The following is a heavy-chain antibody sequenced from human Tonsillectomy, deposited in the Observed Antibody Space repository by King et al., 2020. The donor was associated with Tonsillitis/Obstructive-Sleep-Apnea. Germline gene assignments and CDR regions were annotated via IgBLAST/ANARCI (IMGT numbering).Heavy chain of an antibody. V-gene: IGHV3-48*02. Sequence: VQLVESGGGLVQPGGSLRLSCAASGFTFKTFSMNWVRQAPGKGLEWISYISLSSSKIYYADSVRGRFTISRDNANDSLYLQMDSLRHEETAVYFCARRATTFDAFDIWGHGTMVIVSS. CDR3: ARRATTFDAFDI. D-gene: IGHD4-11*01. J-gene: IGHJ3*02. CDR2: ISLSSSKI. CDR1: GFTFKTFS.